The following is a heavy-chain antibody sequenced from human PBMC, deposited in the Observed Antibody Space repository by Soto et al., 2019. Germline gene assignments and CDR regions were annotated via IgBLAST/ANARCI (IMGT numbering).Heavy chain of an antibody. Sequence: SSVKVSCKASGGTFSNSAIIWVRQAPGQGLEWMGGSLPIFGTPNYAQKFQGRLTISAYEFSSTAYMELNILRSEDKAVYYCVNPAEELETAMLKGLAHWG. D-gene: IGHD5-18*01. CDR2: SLPIFGTP. J-gene: IGHJ1*01. CDR3: VNPAEELETAMLKGLAH. CDR1: GGTFSNSA. V-gene: IGHV1-69*01.